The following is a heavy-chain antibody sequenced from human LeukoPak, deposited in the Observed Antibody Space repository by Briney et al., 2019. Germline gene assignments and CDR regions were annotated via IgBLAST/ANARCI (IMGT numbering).Heavy chain of an antibody. J-gene: IGHJ3*02. D-gene: IGHD2-2*02. Sequence: GASVNVSCKVSGYTLTELSMHCVRQAPGKGLEWMGGFDPEDGETIYAQNFQGRVTMTEDTSTDTAYMELSSLRSEDTAVYYCATRFDTPHDAFDIWGQGTMVTVSS. V-gene: IGHV1-24*01. CDR1: GYTLTELS. CDR3: ATRFDTPHDAFDI. CDR2: FDPEDGET.